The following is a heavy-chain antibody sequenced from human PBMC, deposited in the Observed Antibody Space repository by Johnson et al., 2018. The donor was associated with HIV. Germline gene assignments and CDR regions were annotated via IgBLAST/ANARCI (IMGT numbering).Heavy chain of an antibody. V-gene: IGHV3-30-3*01. CDR1: GFTFSSYA. Sequence: QVQLVESGGGLVQPGGSLRLSCAASGFTFSSYAMHWVRQAPGKGLEWVAVISYDGSNKYYADSVKGRFNISRDDSKNTLYLQMNSLRAEDTAIYYCAKDACTYGPDAFDIWGQGTMVSVSS. D-gene: IGHD3-10*01. CDR2: ISYDGSNK. CDR3: AKDACTYGPDAFDI. J-gene: IGHJ3*02.